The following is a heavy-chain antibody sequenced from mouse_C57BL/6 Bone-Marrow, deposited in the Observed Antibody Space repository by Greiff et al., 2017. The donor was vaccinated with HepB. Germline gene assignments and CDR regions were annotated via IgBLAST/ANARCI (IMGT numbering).Heavy chain of an antibody. Sequence: VQLVESGAELARPGASVKMSCKASGYTFTSYTMHWVKQRPGQGLEWIGYINPSSGYTKYNQKFKDKATLTADKSSSTAYMQLSSLTSEDSAVYYCAREGYYHWYFDVWGTGTTVTVSS. J-gene: IGHJ1*03. D-gene: IGHD1-1*02. CDR3: AREGYYHWYFDV. V-gene: IGHV1-4*01. CDR2: INPSSGYT. CDR1: GYTFTSYT.